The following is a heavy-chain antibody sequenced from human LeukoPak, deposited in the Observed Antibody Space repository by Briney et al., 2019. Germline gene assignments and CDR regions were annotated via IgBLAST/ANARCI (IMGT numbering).Heavy chain of an antibody. CDR2: INPNSGGT. CDR1: GYTFTSYY. J-gene: IGHJ4*02. CDR3: ASEPRLSTVTTSEY. Sequence: ASVKVSCKASGYTFTSYYMHWVRQAPGQGLEWMGWINPNSGGTNYAQKFQGRVTMTRDTSISTAYMELSRLRSDDTAVYYCASEPRLSTVTTSEYWGQGTLVTVSS. D-gene: IGHD4-17*01. V-gene: IGHV1-2*02.